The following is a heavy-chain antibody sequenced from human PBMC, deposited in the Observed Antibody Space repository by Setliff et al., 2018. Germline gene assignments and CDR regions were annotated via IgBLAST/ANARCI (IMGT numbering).Heavy chain of an antibody. J-gene: IGHJ6*02. V-gene: IGHV4-59*11. Sequence: SETLSLTCTVSGGSIGSHYWSWIRQPPGKGLEWIGSLYYSGSTNYNPSLKSRVTISVDTSKNQLSLKLSSVTAADTAVYHCARLGVFIGYYYGLDVWGQGTTVTVSS. CDR1: GGSIGSHY. CDR2: LYYSGST. D-gene: IGHD3-3*01. CDR3: ARLGVFIGYYYGLDV.